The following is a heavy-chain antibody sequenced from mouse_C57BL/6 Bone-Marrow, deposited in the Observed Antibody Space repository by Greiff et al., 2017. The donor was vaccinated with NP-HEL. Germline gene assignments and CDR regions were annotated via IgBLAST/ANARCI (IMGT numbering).Heavy chain of an antibody. CDR2: IYPRSGNT. CDR3: ASLNDGYYGLPFAY. J-gene: IGHJ3*01. V-gene: IGHV1-81*01. Sequence: QVQLKESGAELARPGASVKLSCKASGYTFTSYGISWVKQRTGQGLEWIGEIYPRSGNTYYNEKFKGKATLTADKSSSTAYMELRSLTSEDSAVYFCASLNDGYYGLPFAYWGQGTLVTVSA. CDR1: GYTFTSYG. D-gene: IGHD2-3*01.